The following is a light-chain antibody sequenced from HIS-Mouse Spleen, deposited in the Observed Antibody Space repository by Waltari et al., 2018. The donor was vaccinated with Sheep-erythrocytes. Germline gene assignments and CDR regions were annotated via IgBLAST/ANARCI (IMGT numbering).Light chain of an antibody. CDR3: CSYAGSSTWV. J-gene: IGLJ3*02. Sequence: QSALTQPASVSGSPGQPITIPCTAPSGYFGCYNLVPWYQQHPGKAPKLMIHEGSKRPSGVSNRFSGSKSGNTASLTISGLQAEDEADYYCCSYAGSSTWVFGGGTKLTVL. V-gene: IGLV2-23*01. CDR1: SGYFGCYNL. CDR2: EGS.